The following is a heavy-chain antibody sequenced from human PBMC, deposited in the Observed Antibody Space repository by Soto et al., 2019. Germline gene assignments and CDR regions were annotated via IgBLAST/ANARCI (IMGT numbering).Heavy chain of an antibody. CDR1: GFTFTSSA. D-gene: IGHD3-10*01. CDR3: AADRAGSIYAFDI. Sequence: SVKVTCKASGFTFTSSAVQWVRQARGQRLEWIGWIVVGSVNTNYAQKFQERVTITRDMSTSTAYMELSSLRSEDTAVYYCAADRAGSIYAFDIWGQGTMGTVSS. V-gene: IGHV1-58*01. CDR2: IVVGSVNT. J-gene: IGHJ3*02.